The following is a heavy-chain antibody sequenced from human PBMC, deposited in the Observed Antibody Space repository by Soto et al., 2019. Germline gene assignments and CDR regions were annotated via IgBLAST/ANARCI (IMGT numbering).Heavy chain of an antibody. V-gene: IGHV4-31*03. CDR2: IYYSGST. D-gene: IGHD6-6*01. CDR3: ARDLIAARRYYYYGMDV. Sequence: PSETLSLTCTVSGGSISSGGYYWSWIRQHPGKGLEWIGYIYYSGSTYYNPSLKSRVTISVDTSKNQFSLKLSSVTAADTAVYYCARDLIAARRYYYYGMDVWGQGTTVTVSS. CDR1: GGSISSGGYY. J-gene: IGHJ6*02.